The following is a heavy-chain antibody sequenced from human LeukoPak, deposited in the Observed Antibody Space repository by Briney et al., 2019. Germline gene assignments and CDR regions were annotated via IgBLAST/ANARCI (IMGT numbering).Heavy chain of an antibody. CDR3: ARDRPDYGVDY. D-gene: IGHD4-17*01. Sequence: GGSLRLSCAASGFTFSSSWMHWVRQAPGKGLVWVSRIKSDGSITDYADSVQGRVTISRDNAKNTLYLQMNSLRAEDTAVYYCARDRPDYGVDYWGQGTLVTVSS. CDR1: GFTFSSSW. V-gene: IGHV3-74*01. J-gene: IGHJ4*02. CDR2: IKSDGSIT.